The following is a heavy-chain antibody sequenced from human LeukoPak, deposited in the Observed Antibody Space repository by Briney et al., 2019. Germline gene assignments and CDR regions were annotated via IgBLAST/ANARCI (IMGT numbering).Heavy chain of an antibody. D-gene: IGHD3-22*01. Sequence: PGGSLRLSCAASGFTFSSYGMNWVRQAPGKGLEWVSGISGSGGTTYYADSVKGRFTISRDNSKNSQSLQVSSLRAEDTAVYYCAKTNGYYSDWGQGTLVTVSS. CDR1: GFTFSSYG. J-gene: IGHJ4*02. CDR3: AKTNGYYSD. CDR2: ISGSGGTT. V-gene: IGHV3-23*01.